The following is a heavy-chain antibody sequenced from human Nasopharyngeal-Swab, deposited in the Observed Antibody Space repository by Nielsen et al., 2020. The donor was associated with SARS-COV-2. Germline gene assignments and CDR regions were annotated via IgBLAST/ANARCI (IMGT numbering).Heavy chain of an antibody. CDR3: TRLDVAAAGTPDHY. Sequence: GESLKISCAASGFTFSGSAMHWVRQASGKGLEWVGRIRSKANSYATAYAASVKGRFTISRDDSKNTAYLQMNSLKTEDTAVYYCTRLDVAAAGTPDHYWGQGTLVTASS. D-gene: IGHD6-13*01. V-gene: IGHV3-73*01. CDR2: IRSKANSYAT. CDR1: GFTFSGSA. J-gene: IGHJ4*02.